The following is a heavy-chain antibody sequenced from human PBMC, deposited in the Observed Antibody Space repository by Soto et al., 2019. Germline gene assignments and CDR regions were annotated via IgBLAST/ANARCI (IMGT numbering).Heavy chain of an antibody. CDR2: ISYDGSNK. V-gene: IGHV3-30-3*01. D-gene: IGHD2-15*01. CDR3: ARVGWWAGPPYYYYYGMDA. CDR1: GFTFSSYA. J-gene: IGHJ6*02. Sequence: QVQLVESGGGVVQPGRSLRLSCAASGFTFSSYAMHWVRQAPGKGLEWVAVISYDGSNKYYADSVKGRFTISRDNSKYTRYLQMNSLGPEDTAVYYCARVGWWAGPPYYYYYGMDAWGQGTTVTVSS.